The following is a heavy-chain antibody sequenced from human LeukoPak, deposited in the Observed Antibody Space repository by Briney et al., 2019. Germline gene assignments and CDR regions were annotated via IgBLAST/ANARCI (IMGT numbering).Heavy chain of an antibody. CDR1: GFTFSNYN. CDR3: ARDLRL. Sequence: GGSLRLSCAASGFTFSNYNMNWVRQAPGKGLEWVSSISSGSNYIYYADSVKGRFTISRDNAKNSPYLQMNSLRADDAAVYYCARDLRLWGQGTLVTVSS. CDR2: ISSGSNYI. J-gene: IGHJ4*02. V-gene: IGHV3-21*01.